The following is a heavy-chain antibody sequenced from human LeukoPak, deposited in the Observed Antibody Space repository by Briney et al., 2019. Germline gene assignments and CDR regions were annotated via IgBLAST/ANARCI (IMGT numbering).Heavy chain of an antibody. J-gene: IGHJ4*02. CDR2: MSVVTDRT. D-gene: IGHD3-10*01. CDR3: AKPARGSGIQDGFDS. V-gene: IGHV3-64D*06. Sequence: GGSLRLSCSASGFNFRNYAMHWVRQAPGKGLEYVSAMSVVTDRTFYADSVMGRFTISRDNSANTLYLQMSSLRPENTAVYYCAKPARGSGIQDGFDSWGQGTLVTVSS. CDR1: GFNFRNYA.